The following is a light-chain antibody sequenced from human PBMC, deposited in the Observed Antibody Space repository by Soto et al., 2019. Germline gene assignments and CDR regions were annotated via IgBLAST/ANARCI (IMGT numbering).Light chain of an antibody. Sequence: DIVLTQSPGTLSLSPGERATLSCRASQSVSNNYLAWYQQKPAQAPRLLIYGASNKAAVIPDRFSGSGSGTDFTLTISRLHPEDFAVYYCQQYGSSGTFGQGTKVEIK. CDR1: QSVSNNY. J-gene: IGKJ1*01. CDR3: QQYGSSGT. V-gene: IGKV3-20*01. CDR2: GAS.